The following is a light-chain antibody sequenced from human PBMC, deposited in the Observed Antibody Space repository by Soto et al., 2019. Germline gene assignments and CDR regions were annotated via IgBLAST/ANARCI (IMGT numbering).Light chain of an antibody. CDR2: LGS. V-gene: IGKV2-28*01. Sequence: DIVMTQSPLSLPVTPGEPASISCRSSQSLLHSNGYNYLDWYLQKPGQSPQLLIYLGSNRASGVPDGFSGSGSGTDFTLKISRVEAEDVGVYYCMQPLQSWTFGQGTKVDIK. J-gene: IGKJ1*01. CDR1: QSLLHSNGYNY. CDR3: MQPLQSWT.